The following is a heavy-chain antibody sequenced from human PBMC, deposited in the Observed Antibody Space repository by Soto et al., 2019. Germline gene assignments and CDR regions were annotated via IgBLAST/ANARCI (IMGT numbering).Heavy chain of an antibody. D-gene: IGHD6-19*01. J-gene: IGHJ6*03. CDR1: GFTFSSYS. CDR2: ISSSSSYI. CDR3: AREAGAGTSYYYYYYYMDV. Sequence: GGSLRLSCAASGFTFSSYSMNWVRQAPGKGLEWVSSISSSSSYIYYADSVKGRFTISRDNAKNSLYLQMNSLRAEDTAVYYCAREAGAGTSYYYYYYYMDVWGKGTTVTVSS. V-gene: IGHV3-21*01.